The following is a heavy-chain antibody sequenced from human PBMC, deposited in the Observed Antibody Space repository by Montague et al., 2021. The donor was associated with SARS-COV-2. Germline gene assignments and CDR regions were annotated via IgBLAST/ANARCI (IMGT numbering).Heavy chain of an antibody. V-gene: IGHV4-4*02. J-gene: IGHJ6*02. CDR2: IFHSGTI. CDR3: ATLSRRTAAGTRDYFGLGV. CDR1: GNSISTSTW. Sequence: ETLSLTCRVSGNSISTSTWWTWVRQTPGKGLEWIGEIFHSGTINYNPSLKSRVSISVDKSNNQFSLRLSSLIAADTAVYYCATLSRRTAAGTRDYFGLGVWGQGTTVVVSS. D-gene: IGHD6-13*01.